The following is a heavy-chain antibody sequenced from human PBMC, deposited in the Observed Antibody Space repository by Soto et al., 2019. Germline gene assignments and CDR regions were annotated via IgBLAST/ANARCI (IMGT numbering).Heavy chain of an antibody. CDR2: INAGNGNT. V-gene: IGHV1-3*01. CDR1: GYTFTIYA. D-gene: IGHD3-16*01. Sequence: ASVKVSCKASGYTFTIYAMHWVRQAPGQRLEWMGWINAGNGNTKYSQKFQGRVTITRDTSASTAYMELSSLRSEDTAVYYCGRDLGGVIGGELSGGFDYWGQGTLVTVSS. CDR3: GRDLGGVIGGELSGGFDY. J-gene: IGHJ4*02.